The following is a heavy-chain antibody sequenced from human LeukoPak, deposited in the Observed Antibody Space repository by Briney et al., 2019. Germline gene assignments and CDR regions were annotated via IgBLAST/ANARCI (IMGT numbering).Heavy chain of an antibody. CDR1: EFTFSSYS. V-gene: IGHV3-21*01. Sequence: GGTLRLSCAASEFTFSSYSMNWVRQAPGKGLEWVSSICGSRSYIYYADSVKGRFTLSRDNAKSSLSLQMNSLRAEDTAVYYCARGSTSLDYWGQGALVTVSS. CDR3: ARGSTSLDY. CDR2: ICGSRSYI. J-gene: IGHJ4*02. D-gene: IGHD2-2*01.